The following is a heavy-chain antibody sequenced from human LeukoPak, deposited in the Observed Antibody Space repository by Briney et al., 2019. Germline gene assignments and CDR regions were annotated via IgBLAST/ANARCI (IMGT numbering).Heavy chain of an antibody. CDR1: GYTFITYG. CDR2: ISPYNGNT. D-gene: IGHD2-15*01. CDR3: AREGYCSGGSCYSGIIDY. V-gene: IGHV1-18*01. Sequence: VASVKVSCKASGYTFITYGISWVRQAPGQGLEWMGWISPYNGNTNYAQKLQGRVAMAPDTSTSTASMELRSLRSDDTALYYCAREGYCSGGSCYSGIIDYWGQGTLVTVSS. J-gene: IGHJ4*02.